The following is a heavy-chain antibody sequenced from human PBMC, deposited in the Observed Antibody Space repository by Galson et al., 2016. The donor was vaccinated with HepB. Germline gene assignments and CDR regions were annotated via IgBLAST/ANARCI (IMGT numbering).Heavy chain of an antibody. CDR1: GYTFSHYW. CDR3: AWYRDGYNYRYYYYYGMDV. CDR2: IYPGDSDI. D-gene: IGHD5-24*01. J-gene: IGHJ6*02. Sequence: QSGAEVKKPGESLKISCKGSGYTFSHYWIGWVRQMPGKGLEWMGIIYPGDSDIRYSPSFQGQVTISADKSTSTAYLQWSSLKASDTAMYYCAWYRDGYNYRYYYYYGMDVWGQGTTVTVSS. V-gene: IGHV5-51*01.